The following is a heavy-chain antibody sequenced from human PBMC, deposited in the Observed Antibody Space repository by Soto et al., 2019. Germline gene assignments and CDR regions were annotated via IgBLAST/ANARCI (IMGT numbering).Heavy chain of an antibody. Sequence: GGSLRLSCAASGFTFSSYAMSWVRQAPGKGLEWVSAISGSGGSTYYADSVKGRFTISRDNSKNTLYLQMDSLRVEDTTFYYCARNRRGGGYYFDYWGQGALVTVSS. CDR2: ISGSGGST. J-gene: IGHJ4*02. V-gene: IGHV3-23*01. CDR1: GFTFSSYA. CDR3: ARNRRGGGYYFDY.